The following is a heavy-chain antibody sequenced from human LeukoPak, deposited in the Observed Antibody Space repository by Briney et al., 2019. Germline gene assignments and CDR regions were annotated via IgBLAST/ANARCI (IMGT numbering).Heavy chain of an antibody. CDR2: ISRSGSTI. V-gene: IGHV3-48*03. CDR3: GSGYDIDY. D-gene: IGHD2-2*01. CDR1: GFTLSSYE. Sequence: HPGGSLRLSCAASGFTLSSYEMNWVRQAPGKGLEWVSYISRSGSTIYYADSVKGRFTISRDNAKNSLYLQMSSLRAEDTAVYYCGSGYDIDYWGQGILVTVSP. J-gene: IGHJ4*02.